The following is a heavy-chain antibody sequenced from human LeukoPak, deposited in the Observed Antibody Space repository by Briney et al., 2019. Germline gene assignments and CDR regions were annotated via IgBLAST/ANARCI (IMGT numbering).Heavy chain of an antibody. D-gene: IGHD3-9*01. CDR1: GGSISSYY. J-gene: IGHJ4*02. CDR2: IYYSGST. CDR3: ARVTGYMIEDYFDY. Sequence: SETLSLACTFSGGSISSYYWSWIRQPPGKELEWMGYIYYSGSTNYNPSLKSRVTISVDTSKNQFSLKLNSVTAADTAVYYCARVTGYMIEDYFDYWGQGILVTVSS. V-gene: IGHV4-59*01.